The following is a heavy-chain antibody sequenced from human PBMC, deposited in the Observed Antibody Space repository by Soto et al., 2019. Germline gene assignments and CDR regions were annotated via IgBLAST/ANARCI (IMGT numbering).Heavy chain of an antibody. CDR3: ARDRHSTSSGYFDH. J-gene: IGHJ4*02. D-gene: IGHD6-6*01. Sequence: GGSLRLSCAASGFTFSNCGMHWVRQAPGKGLEWVAVVYYDGTNTYSADSVKDRFTISRDNFKNTLFLQMSSLRVEDTALYYCARDRHSTSSGYFDHWGQGTLVTVSS. CDR1: GFTFSNCG. V-gene: IGHV3-30*12. CDR2: VYYDGTNT.